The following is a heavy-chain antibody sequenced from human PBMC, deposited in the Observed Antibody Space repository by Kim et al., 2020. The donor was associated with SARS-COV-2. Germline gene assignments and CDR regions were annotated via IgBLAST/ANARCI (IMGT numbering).Heavy chain of an antibody. V-gene: IGHV3-30*07. Sequence: SGKGRFTSSRDNSQTTLYLQMNSLRAEDTAVYYCARGPYYDFWSDNAMDVWGRGTTVTVSS. D-gene: IGHD3-3*01. CDR3: ARGPYYDFWSDNAMDV. J-gene: IGHJ6*02.